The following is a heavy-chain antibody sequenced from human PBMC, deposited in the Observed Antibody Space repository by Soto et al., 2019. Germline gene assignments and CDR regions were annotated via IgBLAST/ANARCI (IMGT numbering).Heavy chain of an antibody. J-gene: IGHJ4*02. Sequence: QLQLVQSGAEVKNHGSSVKVSCKASGDTFSNYAFSWVRQAPGQGLEWMGGIIPIFGTTHYAQKFQGRVALSADESTNTAYMELSSLRSEDTAVYYCAKGRQHFDFWCLDYWGQGTLVSVSS. CDR3: AKGRQHFDFWCLDY. V-gene: IGHV1-69*01. CDR2: IIPIFGTT. CDR1: GDTFSNYA. D-gene: IGHD3-3*01.